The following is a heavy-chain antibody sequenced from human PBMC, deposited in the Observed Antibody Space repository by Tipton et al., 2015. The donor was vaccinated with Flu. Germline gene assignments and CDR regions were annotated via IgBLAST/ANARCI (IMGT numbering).Heavy chain of an antibody. D-gene: IGHD4-11*01. CDR1: GDSIGSQYF. CDR2: VHRTGSP. Sequence: TLSLTCSVSGDSIGSQYFWGWIRQPPGKGLEWIGNVHRTGSPYYNPSLRSRVTIAVDGPKIQFSLRRTSVTAADTAVYYCVRRDYSNYVSEPKNWFDPWGPGILVTVSS. CDR3: VRRDYSNYVSEPKNWFDP. V-gene: IGHV4-38-2*01. J-gene: IGHJ5*02.